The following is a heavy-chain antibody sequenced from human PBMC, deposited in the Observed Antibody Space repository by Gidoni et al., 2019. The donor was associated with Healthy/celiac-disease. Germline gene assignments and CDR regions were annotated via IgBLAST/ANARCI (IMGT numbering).Heavy chain of an antibody. J-gene: IGHJ3*02. CDR1: GFTFSRYS. D-gene: IGHD4-17*01. V-gene: IGHV3-21*01. Sequence: EVQLVESGGGLVKPGGSLRLSCAASGFTFSRYSMNWVRQAPGKGLEWVSSSSSSSSYIYYADSVKGRFTISRDNAKNSLYLQMNSLRAEDTAVYYCARLAGPERMTTDAFDIWGQGTMVTVSS. CDR3: ARLAGPERMTTDAFDI. CDR2: SSSSSSYI.